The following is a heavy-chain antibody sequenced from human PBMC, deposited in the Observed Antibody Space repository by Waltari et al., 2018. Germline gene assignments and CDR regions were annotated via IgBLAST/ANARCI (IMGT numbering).Heavy chain of an antibody. D-gene: IGHD2-15*01. J-gene: IGHJ3*01. V-gene: IGHV3-74*03. CDR3: ARAGLLGAFDV. Sequence: EVQLVESGGGLVQPGGSLRLSCAASGFTFSPSWLHWVPQFPGKGLMCVSRINKDGSSTVYADSVKGRFTISRDDAKNTVSLQMNNLSAEDTALYYCARAGLLGAFDVWGQGTMVTVSS. CDR1: GFTFSPSW. CDR2: INKDGSST.